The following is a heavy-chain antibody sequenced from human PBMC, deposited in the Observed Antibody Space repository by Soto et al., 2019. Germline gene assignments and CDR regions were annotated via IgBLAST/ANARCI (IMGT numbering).Heavy chain of an antibody. D-gene: IGHD3-22*01. Sequence: GASVKVSCKASGGTFSSYAISWVRQAPGQGLEWMGGIIPIFGTANYAQKFQGRVTITADESTSTAYMELSSLRSEDTAVYYCASLLDYYDSSGYYVEYFDYWGQGTLVTVSS. V-gene: IGHV1-69*13. J-gene: IGHJ4*02. CDR2: IIPIFGTA. CDR3: ASLLDYYDSSGYYVEYFDY. CDR1: GGTFSSYA.